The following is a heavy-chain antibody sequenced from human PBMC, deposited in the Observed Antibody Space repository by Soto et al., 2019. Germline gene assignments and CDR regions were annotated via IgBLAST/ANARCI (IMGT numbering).Heavy chain of an antibody. D-gene: IGHD3-22*01. V-gene: IGHV4-30-2*01. Sequence: QLQLQESGSGLVKPSQTLSLTCAVSGGSISSGGYSWSWIRQPPGKGLEWIGYIYHSGSNYYNPSLKSRVTRPVDSSKNQFSLKLTTVTAADTAVYYCAGSGYNHNCGMDVWGQGTTVTVSS. CDR2: IYHSGSN. CDR1: GGSISSGGYS. CDR3: AGSGYNHNCGMDV. J-gene: IGHJ6*02.